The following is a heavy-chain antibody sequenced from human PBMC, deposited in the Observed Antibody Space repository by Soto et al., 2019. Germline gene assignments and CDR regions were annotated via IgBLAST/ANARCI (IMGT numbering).Heavy chain of an antibody. CDR1: GGSISSYY. CDR3: ARGPGVAAVEISGSWFDP. V-gene: IGHV4-59*01. CDR2: IYYSGST. D-gene: IGHD6-13*01. Sequence: SETLSLTCTVSGGSISSYYWSWTRQPPGKGLEWIGYIYYSGSTNYNPSLKSRVTISVDTSKNQFSLKLSSVTAADTAVYYCARGPGVAAVEISGSWFDPWGQGTLVTVSS. J-gene: IGHJ5*02.